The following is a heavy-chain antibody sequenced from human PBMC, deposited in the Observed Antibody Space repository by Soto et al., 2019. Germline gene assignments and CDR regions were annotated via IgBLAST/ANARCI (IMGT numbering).Heavy chain of an antibody. CDR2: IYYSGST. CDR3: ARQRYCSSTRCYADPFFDY. J-gene: IGHJ4*02. V-gene: IGHV4-39*01. D-gene: IGHD2-2*01. Sequence: QLQLQESGPGLVKPSETLSLTCTVSGGSISSSSYYWGWIRQPPGKGLGWIGSIYYSGSTYYNPSLMRRVPISVDTSKNQFSLKLSSVTAADTAVYYCARQRYCSSTRCYADPFFDYWGQGTLVTVSS. CDR1: GGSISSSSYY.